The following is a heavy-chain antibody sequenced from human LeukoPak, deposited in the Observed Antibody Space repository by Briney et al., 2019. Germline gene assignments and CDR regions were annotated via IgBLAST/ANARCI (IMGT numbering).Heavy chain of an antibody. CDR1: GGTFSSYA. CDR3: ARAYDSSGYYRDAFDI. CDR2: IIPIFGTA. J-gene: IGHJ3*02. D-gene: IGHD3-22*01. V-gene: IGHV1-69*13. Sequence: SVKVSCKASGGTFSSYAISWVRQAPGQGLEWMGGIIPIFGTANYAQKFQGRVTITADESTSTAYVELSSLRSEDTAVYYCARAYDSSGYYRDAFDIWGQGTMVTVSS.